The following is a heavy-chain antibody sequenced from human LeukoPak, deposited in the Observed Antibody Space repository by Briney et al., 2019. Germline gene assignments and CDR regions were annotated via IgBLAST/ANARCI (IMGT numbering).Heavy chain of an antibody. J-gene: IGHJ4*02. V-gene: IGHV3-23*01. CDR2: ISSSGGST. CDR1: GFTFSSYA. CDR3: ARPPRGIVGATD. Sequence: GGSLRLSCAASGFTFSSYAMSWVRQAPGKGLEWVSAISSSGGSTYYADSVKGRFTISRDNSKNTLYLQMNSLRAEDTAVYYCARPPRGIVGATDWGQGTLVTVSS. D-gene: IGHD1-26*01.